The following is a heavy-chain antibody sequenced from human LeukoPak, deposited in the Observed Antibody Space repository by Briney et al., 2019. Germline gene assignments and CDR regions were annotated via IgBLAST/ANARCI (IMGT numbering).Heavy chain of an antibody. J-gene: IGHJ4*02. CDR3: AKGETSSSWYHRLCYFDY. CDR2: ISGSGGST. D-gene: IGHD6-13*01. CDR1: GFTFSSYA. V-gene: IGHV3-23*01. Sequence: GGSLRLSCAASGFTFSSYAMSWVRQAPGKGLEWVSAISGSGGSTYYADSVKGRFTISRDNSKNTLYLQMNSLRAEDTAVYYCAKGETSSSWYHRLCYFDYWGQGTLVTVSS.